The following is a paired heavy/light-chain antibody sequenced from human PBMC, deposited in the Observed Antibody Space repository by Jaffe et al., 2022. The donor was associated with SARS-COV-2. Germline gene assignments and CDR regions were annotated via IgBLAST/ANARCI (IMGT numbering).Light chain of an antibody. J-gene: IGLJ3*02. Sequence: QSALTQPASVSGSPGQSITISCTGTSSDVGGYNYVSWYQQHPGKAPKLMIYEVSNRPSGVPDRFSGSKSGNTASLTISGLQAEDEADYYCSSYTSSSTWVFGGGTKLTVL. CDR1: SSDVGGYNY. CDR3: SSYTSSSTWV. CDR2: EVS. V-gene: IGLV2-14*01.
Heavy chain of an antibody. CDR1: GFTFSSYS. CDR3: ARFGHAYDYVWGSYGNSMDV. CDR2: ISSSSSYI. Sequence: EVQLVESGGGLVKPGGSLRLSCAASGFTFSSYSMNWVRQAPGKGLEWVSSISSSSSYIYYADSVKGRFTISRDNAKNSLYLQMNSLRAEDTAVYYCARFGHAYDYVWGSYGNSMDVWGQGTTVTVSS. J-gene: IGHJ6*02. D-gene: IGHD3-16*01. V-gene: IGHV3-21*01.